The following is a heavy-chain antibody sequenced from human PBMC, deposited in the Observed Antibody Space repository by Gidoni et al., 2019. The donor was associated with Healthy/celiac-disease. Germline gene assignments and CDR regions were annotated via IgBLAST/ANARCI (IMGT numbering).Heavy chain of an antibody. CDR1: GYTFTSYA. J-gene: IGHJ4*02. CDR3: ARDGSSWYFGSPDDY. Sequence: QVQLVQSGAEVKKPGASVKVSCKASGYTFTSYAMHWVRQAPGQRLEWMGWINAGNGNTKYSQKFQGRVTITRDTSASTAYMELSSLRSEDTAVYYCARDGSSWYFGSPDDYWGQGTLVTVSS. V-gene: IGHV1-3*01. CDR2: INAGNGNT. D-gene: IGHD6-13*01.